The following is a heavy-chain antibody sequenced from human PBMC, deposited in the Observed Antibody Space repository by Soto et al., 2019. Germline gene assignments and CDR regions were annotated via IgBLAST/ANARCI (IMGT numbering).Heavy chain of an antibody. CDR1: GFTFSSYW. Sequence: EVQLVESGGGFVQPGGSLRLSCAASGFTFSSYWLSWVRQAPGTGLEWVANIKQEGSEKYYVDSVKGRFTISRDNAKNSLYLQINSLSAEDPAVYYCAREGCSGGSCYLNYWGKVNLVTVSS. CDR2: IKQEGSEK. V-gene: IGHV3-7*01. J-gene: IGHJ4*02. CDR3: AREGCSGGSCYLNY. D-gene: IGHD2-15*01.